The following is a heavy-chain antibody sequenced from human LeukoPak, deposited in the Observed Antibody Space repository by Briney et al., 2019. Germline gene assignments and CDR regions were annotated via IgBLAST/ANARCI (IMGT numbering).Heavy chain of an antibody. J-gene: IGHJ4*02. Sequence: GASVKVSCKASGYTFTDYHIHWVRQAPGQGLEWMGWINPNTGGTNYAQNFQGRVIMTRDTSITTSYMELSSLLSDDTALYYCARGGHGHTQNDYWGQGTLVTVSS. V-gene: IGHV1-2*02. CDR1: GYTFTDYH. CDR2: INPNTGGT. CDR3: ARGGHGHTQNDY. D-gene: IGHD3-16*01.